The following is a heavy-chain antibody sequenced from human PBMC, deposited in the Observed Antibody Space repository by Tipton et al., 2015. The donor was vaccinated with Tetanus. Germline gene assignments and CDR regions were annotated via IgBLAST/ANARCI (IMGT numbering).Heavy chain of an antibody. J-gene: IGHJ4*02. D-gene: IGHD3-10*01. CDR1: GDSVSSKSAA. CDR2: TYYRSKWYN. V-gene: IGHV6-1*01. Sequence: GLVKPSQTLSLTCAISGDSVSSKSAAWNWIRQSPSRGLEWLGRTYYRSKWYNDYAVSVKSRITINPDTSKNQFSLQLNSVTPGDTAVYYCAREAQITMVRGVIDYWGQGTLVTVSS. CDR3: AREAQITMVRGVIDY.